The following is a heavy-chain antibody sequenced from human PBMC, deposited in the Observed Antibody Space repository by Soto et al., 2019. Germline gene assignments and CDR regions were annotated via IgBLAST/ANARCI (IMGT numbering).Heavy chain of an antibody. CDR2: ISPNSGDT. CDR1: GYTFTGSD. D-gene: IGHD2-2*01. J-gene: IGHJ4*02. Sequence: ASVKVSCKASGYTFTGSDMHSVRQAPGQGFEWMGWISPNSGDTNYAQKFQGWVTMTRDTSISTAYMELSRLRSDDTAVYYCARIHCSSISCYVGSWDYWGQATLVTVSS. V-gene: IGHV1-2*04. CDR3: ARIHCSSISCYVGSWDY.